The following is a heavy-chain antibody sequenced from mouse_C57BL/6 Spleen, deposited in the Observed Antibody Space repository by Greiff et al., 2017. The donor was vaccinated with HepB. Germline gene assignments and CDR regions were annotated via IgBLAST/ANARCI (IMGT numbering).Heavy chain of an antibody. CDR3: ARQVYYGSSYGRVDY. Sequence: QVQLQQPGAELVKPGASVKLSCKASGYTFTSYWMQWVKQRPGQGLEWIGEIDPSDSYTNYNQKFKGKATLTVDPSSSTAYMQLSSLTSEDSAVYYCARQVYYGSSYGRVDYWGQGTTLTVSS. J-gene: IGHJ2*01. D-gene: IGHD1-1*01. CDR1: GYTFTSYW. V-gene: IGHV1-50*01. CDR2: IDPSDSYT.